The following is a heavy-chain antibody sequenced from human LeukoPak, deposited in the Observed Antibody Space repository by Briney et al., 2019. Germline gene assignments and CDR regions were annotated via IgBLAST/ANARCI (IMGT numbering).Heavy chain of an antibody. CDR1: GGSISSSSYY. CDR2: IYYSGST. Sequence: PSETLSLTCTVSGGSISSSSYYWGWIRQPPGKGLEWIGSIYYSGSTYYNPSLKSRVTISVDTSKNQFSLKLSSVTAADTAVYYCARDYDILTGYYTGIDYWGQGTLVTVSS. CDR3: ARDYDILTGYYTGIDY. D-gene: IGHD3-9*01. J-gene: IGHJ4*02. V-gene: IGHV4-39*07.